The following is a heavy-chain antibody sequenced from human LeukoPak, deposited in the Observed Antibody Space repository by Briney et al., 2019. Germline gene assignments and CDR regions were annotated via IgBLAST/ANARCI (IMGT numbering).Heavy chain of an antibody. D-gene: IGHD6-6*01. V-gene: IGHV3-23*01. CDR3: ANHRAARPSYYFDY. CDR2: ISGSGGST. Sequence: GGSLRLSCTASGFTFSSYAMSWVRQAPGKGLEWVSAISGSGGSTYYADSVKGRFTISRDNSKNTLYLQMNSLRAEDTAVYYCANHRAARPSYYFDYWGQGTLVTVSS. J-gene: IGHJ4*02. CDR1: GFTFSSYA.